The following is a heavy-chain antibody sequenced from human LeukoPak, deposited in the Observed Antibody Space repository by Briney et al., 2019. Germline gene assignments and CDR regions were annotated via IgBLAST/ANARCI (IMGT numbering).Heavy chain of an antibody. J-gene: IGHJ6*02. CDR2: INPNSGGT. Sequence: ASVKVSCKASGYTCTGYYMHWVRQAPGQGLEWMGWINPNSGGTNYAQKFQGRVTMTRDTSISTAYMELSRLRSDDTAVYYCARVLAAGSRYYYYGMDVWGQGTTVTVSS. V-gene: IGHV1-2*02. D-gene: IGHD6-13*01. CDR1: GYTCTGYY. CDR3: ARVLAAGSRYYYYGMDV.